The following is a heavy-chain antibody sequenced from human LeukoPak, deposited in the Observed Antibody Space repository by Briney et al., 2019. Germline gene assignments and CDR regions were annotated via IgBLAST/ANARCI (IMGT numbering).Heavy chain of an antibody. CDR1: GFTFSSYG. J-gene: IGHJ1*01. CDR3: ARGSLLDSSGYYHRAEYFQH. V-gene: IGHV3-30*03. D-gene: IGHD3-22*01. Sequence: GGSLRLSCAASGFTFSSYGMHWVRQAPGKGLEWVAVISYDGSNKYYADSVKGRFTISRDNAKNSLYLQMNSLRAEDTAVYYCARGSLLDSSGYYHRAEYFQHWGQGTLVTVSS. CDR2: ISYDGSNK.